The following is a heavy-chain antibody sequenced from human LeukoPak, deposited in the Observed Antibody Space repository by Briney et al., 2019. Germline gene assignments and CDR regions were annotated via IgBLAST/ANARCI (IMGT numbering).Heavy chain of an antibody. V-gene: IGHV4-30-2*01. CDR2: IDHSGTTY. Sequence: SQTLSLTCTVSGDSISSGGYYWSWIRQPPGKGLECIGYIDHSGTTYYYNPSLKSRVTISVDRSKSQFSLKVTSVTAADTAVYYCAREDNDYGDHGGYFDYWGQGTLVTVSS. J-gene: IGHJ4*02. D-gene: IGHD4-17*01. CDR3: AREDNDYGDHGGYFDY. CDR1: GDSISSGGYY.